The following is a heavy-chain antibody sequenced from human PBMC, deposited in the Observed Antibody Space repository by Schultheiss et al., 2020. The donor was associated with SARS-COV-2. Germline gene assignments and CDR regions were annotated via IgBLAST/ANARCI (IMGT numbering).Heavy chain of an antibody. CDR2: INHSGST. J-gene: IGHJ3*02. Sequence: SETLSLTCAVSGGSISSGGYSWSWIRQPPGKGLEWIGEINHSGSTNYNPSLKSRVTISVDTSKNQFSLKLSSVTAADTAVYYCAGESSSWDAFDIWGQGTMVTVSS. D-gene: IGHD6-6*01. CDR1: GGSISSGGYS. CDR3: AGESSSWDAFDI. V-gene: IGHV4-30-2*01.